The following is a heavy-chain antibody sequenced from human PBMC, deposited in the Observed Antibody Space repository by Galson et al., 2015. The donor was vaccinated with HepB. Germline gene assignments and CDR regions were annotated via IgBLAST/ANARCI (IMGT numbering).Heavy chain of an antibody. V-gene: IGHV3-9*01. CDR2: ISWNSGSI. D-gene: IGHD3-3*01. CDR3: AKATGYYDFWSGPDY. CDR1: GFTFDDYA. J-gene: IGHJ4*02. Sequence: SLRLSCAASGFTFDDYAMHWVRQAPGKGLEWVSGISWNSGSIGYADSVKGRFTISRDNAKNSLYLQMNSLRAEDTALYCCAKATGYYDFWSGPDYWGQGTLVTVSS.